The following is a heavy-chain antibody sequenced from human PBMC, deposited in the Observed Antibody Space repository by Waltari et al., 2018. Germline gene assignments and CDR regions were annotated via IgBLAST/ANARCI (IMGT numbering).Heavy chain of an antibody. CDR3: AMRFLEWSPTEHYYAMDV. CDR1: GGSFSGSA. Sequence: QVQVQQWGAGLLKPSETLSLTCAVYGGSFSGSAWSWIRQPPGKGLEWIGEMNHSGRINCNPSLKSRVTISLDTSKRQLFLKLSSVTAADAAVYYCAMRFLEWSPTEHYYAMDVWGPGTTVTVSS. CDR2: MNHSGRI. D-gene: IGHD3-3*01. J-gene: IGHJ6*02. V-gene: IGHV4-34*01.